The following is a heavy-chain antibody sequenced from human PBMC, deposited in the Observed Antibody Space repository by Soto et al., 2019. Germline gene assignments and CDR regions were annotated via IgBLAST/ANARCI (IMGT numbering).Heavy chain of an antibody. V-gene: IGHV3-15*01. CDR2: IKSKTDGETT. CDR3: PTACGGPRSKGGYWYIDL. J-gene: IGHJ2*01. D-gene: IGHD3-16*01. CDR1: GFTFSNAW. Sequence: GGSLRLSCAASGFTFSNAWMSWVRQAPGKGLEWVGRIKSKTDGETTDYAAPVKGRFTISRDDSKNTLYLQMNSLKTEDTAVYYCPTACGGPRSKGGYWYIDLWGRGTLVTVSS.